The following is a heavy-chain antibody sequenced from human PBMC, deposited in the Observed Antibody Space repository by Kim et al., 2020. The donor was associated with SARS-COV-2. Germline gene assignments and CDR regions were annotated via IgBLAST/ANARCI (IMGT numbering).Heavy chain of an antibody. CDR2: INPSGGST. Sequence: ASVKVSCKASGYTFTSYYMHWVRQAPGQGLEWMGIINPSGGSTSYAQKFQGRVTMTRDTSTSTVYMELSSLRSEDTAVYYCARGDGGGVIVSYYYYYGMDVWGQGTTVTVSS. V-gene: IGHV1-46*01. CDR1: GYTFTSYY. J-gene: IGHJ6*02. D-gene: IGHD3-16*02. CDR3: ARGDGGGVIVSYYYYYGMDV.